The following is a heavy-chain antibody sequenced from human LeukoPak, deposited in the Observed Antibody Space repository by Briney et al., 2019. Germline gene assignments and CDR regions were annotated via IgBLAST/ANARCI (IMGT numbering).Heavy chain of an antibody. CDR1: GGSISSSSYY. V-gene: IGHV4-39*07. CDR2: IYYSGSA. CDR3: ARFGYHTTRTYYFDY. D-gene: IGHD5-18*01. Sequence: PSETLSLTCTVSGGSISSSSYYWGWIRQPPGKGLEWIGSIYYSGSAYYNPSLKSRVTISVDTSKNQFSLRLSSVTAADTAVYYCARFGYHTTRTYYFDYWGQGTLVTVSS. J-gene: IGHJ4*02.